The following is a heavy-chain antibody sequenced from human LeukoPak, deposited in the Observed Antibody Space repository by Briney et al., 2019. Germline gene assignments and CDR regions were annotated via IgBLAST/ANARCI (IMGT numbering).Heavy chain of an antibody. CDR2: VYVTGETT. V-gene: IGHV1-46*01. CDR3: ATEAPGSSYFDD. J-gene: IGHJ4*02. CDR1: GDTFTYYH. Sequence: GASVKVSCQAAGDTFTYYHIHWVRQAPGQGVGWMGAVYVTGETTRNTQNFQGRVTMTRDTSTGTVYMELASLRSEDTAVYYCATEAPGSSYFDDWGQGVLVTVSS.